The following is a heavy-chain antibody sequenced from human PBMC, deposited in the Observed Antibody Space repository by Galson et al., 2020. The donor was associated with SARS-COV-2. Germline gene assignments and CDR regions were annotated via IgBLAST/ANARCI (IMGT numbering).Heavy chain of an antibody. J-gene: IGHJ6*02. CDR2: ISYDGSNK. V-gene: IGHV3-30*04. Sequence: GGSLRLSCAASGFTFSSYAMHWVRQAPGKGLEWVAVISYDGSNKYYADSVKGRFTISRDNSKNTLYLQMNSLRAEDTAVYYCARDLTMVWGMDVWGQGTTVTVSS. D-gene: IGHD2-8*01. CDR3: ARDLTMVWGMDV. CDR1: GFTFSSYA.